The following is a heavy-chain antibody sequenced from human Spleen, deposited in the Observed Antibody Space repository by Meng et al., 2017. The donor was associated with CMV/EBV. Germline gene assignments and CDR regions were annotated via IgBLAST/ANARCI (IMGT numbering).Heavy chain of an antibody. CDR3: ARVESRVGALDY. V-gene: IGHV1-46*01. J-gene: IGHJ4*02. D-gene: IGHD1-26*01. CDR2: INPSGGST. CDR1: GYPFTSYS. Sequence: CRASGYPFTSYSMHWVRQAPGQGLEWMGIINPSGGSTSYAQKFQGRVTMTRDTSTSTVYMELSSLRSEDTAVYYCARVESRVGALDYWGQGTLVTVSS.